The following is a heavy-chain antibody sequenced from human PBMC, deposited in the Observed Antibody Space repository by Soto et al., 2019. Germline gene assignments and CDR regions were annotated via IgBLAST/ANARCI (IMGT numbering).Heavy chain of an antibody. CDR2: IIPILGIA. Sequence: QVQLVQSGAEVKKPGSSVKVSCKASGGTFSSYTISRVRQAPGQGLEWMGRIIPILGIANYAQKFQGRVTITADKSTSTAYMELSSLRSEDTAVYYCARVLYSSSWHTKDYWGQGTLVTVSS. J-gene: IGHJ4*02. CDR1: GGTFSSYT. V-gene: IGHV1-69*02. D-gene: IGHD6-13*01. CDR3: ARVLYSSSWHTKDY.